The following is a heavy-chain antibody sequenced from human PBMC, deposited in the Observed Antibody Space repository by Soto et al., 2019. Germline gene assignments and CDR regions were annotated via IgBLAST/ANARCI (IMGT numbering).Heavy chain of an antibody. J-gene: IGHJ5*02. D-gene: IGHD3-3*01. CDR2: IYYSGST. V-gene: IGHV4-30-4*01. Sequence: PSETLSLTCTVSGGSISSGDYYWSWIRQPPGKGLEWIGYIYYSGSTYYNPSLKSRVTMSVDTSKNQFSLKLSSVTAADTAVYFCARDPYYDFTRLDPWGQGTLVTVSS. CDR1: GGSISSGDYY. CDR3: ARDPYYDFTRLDP.